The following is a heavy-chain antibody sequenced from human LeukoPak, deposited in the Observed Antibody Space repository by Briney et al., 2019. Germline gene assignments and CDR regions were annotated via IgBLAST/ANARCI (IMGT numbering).Heavy chain of an antibody. CDR1: GGSISSYY. D-gene: IGHD3-22*01. J-gene: IGHJ4*02. CDR2: IYTSGST. V-gene: IGHV4-4*07. Sequence: SETLSLTXTVSGGSISSYYWSWIRQPAGKGLEWIGRIYTSGSTSYNPSLKSRVTMSVDTSKNQFSLKLSSVTAADTAVYYCARDQYYYDSSGYSQFDYWGQGTLVTVSS. CDR3: ARDQYYYDSSGYSQFDY.